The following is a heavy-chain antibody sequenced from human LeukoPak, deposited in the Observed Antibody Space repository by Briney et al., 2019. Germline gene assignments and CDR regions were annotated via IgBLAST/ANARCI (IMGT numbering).Heavy chain of an antibody. CDR3: TRDMQGSRLYLVGSQND. CDR2: INSDGSST. J-gene: IGHJ4*02. CDR1: GFTFSSYW. V-gene: IGHV3-74*01. Sequence: GGSLRLSCAASGFTFSSYWMHWVRQAPGKGLVWVSRINSDGSSTSYADSVKGRFTISRDNAMNTLYLQMNSLRAEDSALYYCTRDMQGSRLYLVGSQNDWGQGTLVTVSS. D-gene: IGHD1-26*01.